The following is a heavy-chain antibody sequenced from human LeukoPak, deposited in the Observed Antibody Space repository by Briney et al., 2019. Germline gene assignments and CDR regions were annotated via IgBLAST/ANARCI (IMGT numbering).Heavy chain of an antibody. CDR3: ARGGSGYSSSWYFDP. Sequence: PSETLSLTCTVSGGSISSYYWSWIRQPAGKGLEWIGRIYTSGSTNYNPSLKSRVTMSVDTSKNQFSLKLSSVTAADTAVFYCARGGSGYSSSWYFDPWGQGTLVTVSS. CDR2: IYTSGST. CDR1: GGSISSYY. V-gene: IGHV4-4*07. J-gene: IGHJ5*02. D-gene: IGHD6-13*01.